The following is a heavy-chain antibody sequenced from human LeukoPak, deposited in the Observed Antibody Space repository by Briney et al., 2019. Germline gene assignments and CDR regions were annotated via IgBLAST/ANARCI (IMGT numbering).Heavy chain of an antibody. V-gene: IGHV1-18*01. CDR1: GYTFTSYG. J-gene: IGHJ4*02. CDR2: ISAYNGNT. CDR3: ARFDYYDGSGYYYGY. Sequence: ASVKVSCKASGYTFTSYGISWVRRAPGQGLEWMGWISAYNGNTNYAQKLQGRVTMTTDTSTGTAYMGLRSLRSDDTAVYYCARFDYYDGSGYYYGYWGQGTLVTVSS. D-gene: IGHD3-22*01.